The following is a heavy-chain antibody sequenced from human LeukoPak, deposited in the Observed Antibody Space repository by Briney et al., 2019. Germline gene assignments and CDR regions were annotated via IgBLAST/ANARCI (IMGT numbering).Heavy chain of an antibody. CDR2: IYSGGST. CDR1: GFTFSSYA. V-gene: IGHV3-53*01. D-gene: IGHD1-1*01. CDR3: ARDPGTGAFDY. J-gene: IGHJ4*02. Sequence: GGSLRLSCAASGFTFSSYAMSWVRQAPGKGLEWVSVIYSGGSTYYADSVKGRFTISRDNSKNTLYLQMNSLRAEDTAVYYCARDPGTGAFDYWGQGTLVTVSS.